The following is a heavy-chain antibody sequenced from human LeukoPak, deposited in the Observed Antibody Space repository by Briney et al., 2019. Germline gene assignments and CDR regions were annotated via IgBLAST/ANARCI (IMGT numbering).Heavy chain of an antibody. CDR2: INGDGSST. CDR3: ARIPYCSSTNCYPSDY. J-gene: IGHJ4*02. D-gene: IGHD2-2*01. CDR1: EFTFSSYW. V-gene: IGHV3-74*01. Sequence: GGSLRLSCTASEFTFSSYWMHWVRQPPGKGLVWVSRINGDGSSTSYADAVKGRFTISRDNAKNTLYLQMNSLRAEDTAVYYCARIPYCSSTNCYPSDYWGQGTLVTVSS.